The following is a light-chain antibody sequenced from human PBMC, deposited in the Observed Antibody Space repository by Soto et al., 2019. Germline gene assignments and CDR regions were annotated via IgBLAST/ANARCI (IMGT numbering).Light chain of an antibody. CDR1: QDISKS. CDR3: QQYDNLPLT. J-gene: IGKJ4*01. Sequence: DIQMTQSTSSLSASVGDRVTITCQASQDISKSLNWYQQKPGKAPKLLIYDASNLETGVPSRLSGSGSGTDFTFTINSLQPEDIATYYCQQYDNLPLTFGGGTKVEIK. CDR2: DAS. V-gene: IGKV1-33*01.